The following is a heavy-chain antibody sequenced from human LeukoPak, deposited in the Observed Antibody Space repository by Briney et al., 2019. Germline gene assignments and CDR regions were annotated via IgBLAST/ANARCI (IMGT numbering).Heavy chain of an antibody. D-gene: IGHD6-13*01. Sequence: GGSLRLSCAASEFTFSNCGMHWVRQAPGKGLEWVAFIRYDGSTKYYADSVKGRFTISRDNSKDTLYLQMDSLTAEDTALYYCAKVVTAATGTLNYFDSWGQGTLVIVSS. J-gene: IGHJ4*02. CDR3: AKVVTAATGTLNYFDS. V-gene: IGHV3-30*02. CDR2: IRYDGSTK. CDR1: EFTFSNCG.